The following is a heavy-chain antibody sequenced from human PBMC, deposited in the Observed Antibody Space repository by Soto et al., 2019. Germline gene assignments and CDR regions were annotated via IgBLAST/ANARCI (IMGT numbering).Heavy chain of an antibody. Sequence: QVQLVQSGAEVKKPGSSVKVSCKASGGTFSSDTISCVRQAPGQGLEWMGRIIPILGIGNYAQKFQGRVTITADKSTSTAYMEVSSLRSEDTAVYYCARGGGVYGDSDGDAFDIWGQGTMVTVSS. V-gene: IGHV1-69*02. J-gene: IGHJ3*02. CDR3: ARGGGVYGDSDGDAFDI. CDR1: GGTFSSDT. CDR2: IIPILGIG. D-gene: IGHD4-17*01.